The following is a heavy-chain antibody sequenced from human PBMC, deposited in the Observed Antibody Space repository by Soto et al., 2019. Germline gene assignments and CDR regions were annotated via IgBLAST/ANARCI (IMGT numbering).Heavy chain of an antibody. CDR3: AKDRYGDYGGIDY. J-gene: IGHJ4*02. CDR1: GFTFSNYG. D-gene: IGHD4-17*01. CDR2: ISYDGRNK. V-gene: IGHV3-30*18. Sequence: GGSLRLSCSASGFTFSNYGMHWVRQAPGKGLEWVAIISYDGRNKYYADSVKGRFTISRDTSKNTLFLQMNSLRAEDTAVYYCAKDRYGDYGGIDYWGQGTMVTVSS.